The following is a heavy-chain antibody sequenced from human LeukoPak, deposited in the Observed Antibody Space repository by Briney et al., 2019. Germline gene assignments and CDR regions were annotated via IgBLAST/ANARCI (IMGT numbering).Heavy chain of an antibody. J-gene: IGHJ4*02. D-gene: IGHD3-3*01. CDR1: GYTFTSYY. Sequence: GASVKVSCKASGYTFTSYYMHWVRQAPGQGLEWMGIINPSGGSTSYAQKFQGRVTMTRDTSTSTVYMELSSLRSEDTAVYYCATAPRWFGVVKGPDYWGQGTLVTVSS. CDR3: ATAPRWFGVVKGPDY. CDR2: INPSGGST. V-gene: IGHV1-46*01.